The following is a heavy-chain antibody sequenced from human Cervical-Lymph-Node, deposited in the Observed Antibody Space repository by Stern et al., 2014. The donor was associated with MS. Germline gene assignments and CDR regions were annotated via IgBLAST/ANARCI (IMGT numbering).Heavy chain of an antibody. CDR3: ARGLGTYDSSGYWVFDY. CDR2: IWYDGSNK. Sequence: VQLVESGGGVVQPGRSLRLSCAASGFTFSSYGMHWVRKAPGKGLEWVAVIWYDGSNKYYADSVKGRFTISRDNSKNTLYLQMNSLRAEDTAVYYCARGLGTYDSSGYWVFDYWGQGTLVTVSS. CDR1: GFTFSSYG. V-gene: IGHV3-33*01. J-gene: IGHJ4*02. D-gene: IGHD3-22*01.